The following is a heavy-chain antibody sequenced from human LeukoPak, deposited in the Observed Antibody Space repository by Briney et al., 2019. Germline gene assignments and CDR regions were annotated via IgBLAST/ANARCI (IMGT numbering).Heavy chain of an antibody. J-gene: IGHJ4*02. CDR2: ISSSSRAK. CDR1: GFSFSSYG. D-gene: IGHD2-2*01. Sequence: GGSLRLSCAASGFSFSSYGMNWVRQAPGQGLEWVSYISSSSRAKYYADSVKGRFTISRDNAKNSLYLQMDSLRSEDTAVYYCARAYCSSTSCFEWGQGTLVTVSS. V-gene: IGHV3-48*01. CDR3: ARAYCSSTSCFE.